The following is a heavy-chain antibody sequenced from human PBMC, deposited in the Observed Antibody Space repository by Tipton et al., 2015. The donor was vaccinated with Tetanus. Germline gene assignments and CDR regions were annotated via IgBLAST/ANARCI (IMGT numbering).Heavy chain of an antibody. J-gene: IGHJ3*01. CDR2: IFHSGST. D-gene: IGHD2-2*01. V-gene: IGHV4-61*01. Sequence: TLSLTCTVSGGSISNSNFYWSWIRQPPGKGLEWIAYIFHSGSTNYSPSLKSRVAISMDTSKNQISLKLSSVTAADTAVYYCARRSYCSSSRCFDAFDLWGQGTMVTVSS. CDR3: ARRSYCSSSRCFDAFDL. CDR1: GGSISNSNFY.